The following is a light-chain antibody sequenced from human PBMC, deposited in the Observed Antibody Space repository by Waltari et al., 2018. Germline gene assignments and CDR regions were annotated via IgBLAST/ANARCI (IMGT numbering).Light chain of an antibody. V-gene: IGKV2-28*01. Sequence: IVLTQSPLSLPVSPGEPAAISCRSSQTLLRSNVDWYLQKPGQSPQLLIYVGSIRASGVPDRFSGSGSGTDFTLQISRVEAEDVGVYYCMQTLQAPFTFGPGTKVDL. CDR2: VGS. J-gene: IGKJ3*01. CDR1: QTLLRSNV. CDR3: MQTLQAPFT.